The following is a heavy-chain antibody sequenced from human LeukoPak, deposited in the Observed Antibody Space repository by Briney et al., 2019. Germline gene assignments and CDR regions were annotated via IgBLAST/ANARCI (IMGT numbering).Heavy chain of an antibody. Sequence: PSETLSLTCTVSGGSVSSGTYYWSWIRQPAGKGLEWIGRIYGSGNTNYNPSLKSQVTISVDTSRNQFSLKLSSVSTADTAVYYCARGVGSTSSNWFDPWGQGTLVTVSS. V-gene: IGHV4-61*02. CDR3: ARGVGSTSSNWFDP. CDR2: IYGSGNT. D-gene: IGHD2-2*01. J-gene: IGHJ5*02. CDR1: GGSVSSGTYY.